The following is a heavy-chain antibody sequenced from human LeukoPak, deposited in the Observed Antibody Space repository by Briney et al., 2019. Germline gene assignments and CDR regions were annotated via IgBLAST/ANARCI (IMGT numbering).Heavy chain of an antibody. CDR1: GFTFSSYG. CDR2: ISYDGSNK. D-gene: IGHD1-26*01. CDR3: AKVRTVWELRGSFDY. J-gene: IGHJ4*02. V-gene: IGHV3-30*18. Sequence: SGGSLRLSCAASGFTFSSYGMNWVRQAPGEGLEWVAVISYDGSNKYFSDSVKGRFTISRDNSKNTLFLQMSSLRTEDTAVYYFAKVRTVWELRGSFDYWGQGTLVTVSS.